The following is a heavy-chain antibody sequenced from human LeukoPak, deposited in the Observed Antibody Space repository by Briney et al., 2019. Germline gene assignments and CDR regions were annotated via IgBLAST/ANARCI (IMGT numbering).Heavy chain of an antibody. D-gene: IGHD3-3*01. Sequence: SETLSLTCAVYGGSFSGYYWSWIRQPPGKGLEWIGEINHSGSTNYNPSLKSRVAISVDTSKNQFSLKLSSVTAADTAVYYCARVRFLEWLLPDYYFDYWGQGTLVTVSS. J-gene: IGHJ4*02. CDR1: GGSFSGYY. V-gene: IGHV4-34*01. CDR3: ARVRFLEWLLPDYYFDY. CDR2: INHSGST.